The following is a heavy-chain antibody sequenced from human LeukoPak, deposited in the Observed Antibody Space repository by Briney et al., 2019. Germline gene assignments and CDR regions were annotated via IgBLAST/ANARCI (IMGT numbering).Heavy chain of an antibody. CDR2: ISGSGGNT. CDR3: ARGRGGDSVPSRFDY. CDR1: GFAFSGFA. V-gene: IGHV3-23*01. J-gene: IGHJ4*02. Sequence: GESLKISCSASGFAFSGFAMGWVRQAPGKGLEWVSSISGSGGNTYYADSVEGRFTISRDNSNNTLSLQMNSLRADDTALYYCARGRGGDSVPSRFDYWGQGTLVIVSS. D-gene: IGHD2-21*02.